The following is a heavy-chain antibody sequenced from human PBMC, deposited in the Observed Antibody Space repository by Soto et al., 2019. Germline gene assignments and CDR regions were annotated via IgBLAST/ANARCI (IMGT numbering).Heavy chain of an antibody. J-gene: IGHJ6*02. D-gene: IGHD2-2*01. CDR2: IYSGGST. Sequence: VGSLRLSCVASGFTVSSNYMSWVRQAPGKGLEWVSVIYSGGSTYYADSVKGRFTISRDNSKNTLYLQMNSLRAEDTAVYYCAGGLAGQLRSLPYYDYGMDVWGQGPTVTVSS. V-gene: IGHV3-53*01. CDR3: AGGLAGQLRSLPYYDYGMDV. CDR1: GFTVSSNY.